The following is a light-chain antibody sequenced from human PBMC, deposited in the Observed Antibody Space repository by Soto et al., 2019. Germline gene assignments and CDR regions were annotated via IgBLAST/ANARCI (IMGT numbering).Light chain of an antibody. CDR1: SSDVGGYNY. CDR2: EVS. J-gene: IGLJ3*02. V-gene: IGLV2-14*01. Sequence: QSVLTQPASVSGSPGQSITISCTGTSSDVGGYNYVSWYQQHPGKAPKLMIYEVSNRPSGVSNLFSGSKSGNTASLTISGLQAEDEADYYCSSYTSSSTRVFGGGTKLTVL. CDR3: SSYTSSSTRV.